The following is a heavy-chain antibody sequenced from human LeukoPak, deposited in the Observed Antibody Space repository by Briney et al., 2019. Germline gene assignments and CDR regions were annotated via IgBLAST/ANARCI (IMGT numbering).Heavy chain of an antibody. CDR3: GRDDGTRLFDS. CDR2: IYSGGST. J-gene: IGHJ4*02. CDR1: GFTVSSNY. Sequence: GGSLRLSCAASGFTVSSNYMSWVRQAPGKGLEWVSVIYSGGSTYYADSVKGRFTISRDNSKNTLYLQMNSLRAEDTAVYYCGRDDGTRLFDSWGKGTLVTVS. D-gene: IGHD1-7*01. V-gene: IGHV3-53*01.